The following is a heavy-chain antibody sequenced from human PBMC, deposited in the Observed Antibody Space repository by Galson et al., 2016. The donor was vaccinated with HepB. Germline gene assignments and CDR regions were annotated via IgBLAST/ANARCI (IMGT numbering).Heavy chain of an antibody. D-gene: IGHD4-17*01. Sequence: SLRLSCAASGFTFDENAMHWVRQVPGKGLEWVSGITWNSGSIRYADSVKGRFTIPRDNAKNSLYPQMNSLRAEDTAVYYCARAAYGDYEGWYFDLWGQGTRVTVSS. CDR2: ITWNSGSI. V-gene: IGHV3-9*01. CDR3: ARAAYGDYEGWYFDL. J-gene: IGHJ2*01. CDR1: GFTFDENA.